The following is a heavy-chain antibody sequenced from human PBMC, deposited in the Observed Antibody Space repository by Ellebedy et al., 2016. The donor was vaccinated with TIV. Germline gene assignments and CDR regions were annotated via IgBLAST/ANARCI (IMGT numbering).Heavy chain of an antibody. Sequence: PGGSLRLSCAASGFTFSSYWMTWVRQAPGKGLEWVANIHEDGSDKYHADSMKGRFTISRDNAKNSLYLEMDSLRDGDTAVYYCASDTGFLRDYWGQGTLVTVSS. D-gene: IGHD3-9*01. J-gene: IGHJ4*02. CDR3: ASDTGFLRDY. V-gene: IGHV3-7*03. CDR2: IHEDGSDK. CDR1: GFTFSSYW.